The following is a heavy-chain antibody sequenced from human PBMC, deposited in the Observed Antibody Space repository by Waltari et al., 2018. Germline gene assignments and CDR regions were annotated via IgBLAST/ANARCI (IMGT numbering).Heavy chain of an antibody. CDR1: GGSFSGYY. D-gene: IGHD6-19*01. CDR2: INHSGST. V-gene: IGHV4-34*01. J-gene: IGHJ4*02. Sequence: QVQLQHWGAGLLKPSETLSLPFPVYGGSFSGYYWSWIRQSPGKGLEWIGEINHSGSTNYNPSLKSRVTISVDTSKNQFSLKVSSVTAADTAVYYCARQFSSGWYSEYWGQGTLVTVSS. CDR3: ARQFSSGWYSEY.